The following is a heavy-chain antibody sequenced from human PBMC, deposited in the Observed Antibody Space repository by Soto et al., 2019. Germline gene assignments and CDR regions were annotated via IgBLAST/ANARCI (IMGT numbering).Heavy chain of an antibody. CDR3: ARDGYNLGVYYGMDV. J-gene: IGHJ6*02. CDR2: IKQDGSEK. CDR1: GFTFSSYW. D-gene: IGHD5-12*01. Sequence: GGSLILSCAASGFTFSSYWMSWVRQAPGKGLEWVANIKQDGSEKYYVDSVKGRFTISRDNAKNSLYLQMNSLRAEDTAVYYCARDGYNLGVYYGMDVWGQGTTVTVSS. V-gene: IGHV3-7*03.